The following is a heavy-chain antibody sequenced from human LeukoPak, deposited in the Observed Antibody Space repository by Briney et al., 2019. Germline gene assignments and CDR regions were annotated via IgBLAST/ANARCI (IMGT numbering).Heavy chain of an antibody. CDR3: ARGLSSWYSY. CDR2: IYRSGST. V-gene: IGHV4-38-2*01. Sequence: PSETLSLTCAVSGYSISSGYYWGWIRQPPGKGLEWIGSIYRSGSTYYNPSLKSRVTTSVDTSKNQLFLKLTSVTAADTAMYYCARGLSSWYSYWGQGTPVTVSS. J-gene: IGHJ4*02. D-gene: IGHD6-13*01. CDR1: GYSISSGYY.